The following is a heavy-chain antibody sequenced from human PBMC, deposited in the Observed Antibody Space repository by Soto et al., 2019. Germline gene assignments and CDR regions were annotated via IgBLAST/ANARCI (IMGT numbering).Heavy chain of an antibody. J-gene: IGHJ6*02. Sequence: GGSLRLSCAASGFTFSSYSTNWVRQAPGKGLEWVSYISSSSSTIYYADSVKGRFTISRDNAKNSLYLQVNSLRAEDTAIYYCASDSQQASYYGMDVWGQGTTVTVSS. CDR2: ISSSSSTI. CDR3: ASDSQQASYYGMDV. CDR1: GFTFSSYS. V-gene: IGHV3-48*01.